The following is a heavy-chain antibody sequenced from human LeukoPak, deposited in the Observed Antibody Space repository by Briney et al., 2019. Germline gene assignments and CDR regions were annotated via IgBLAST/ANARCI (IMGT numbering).Heavy chain of an antibody. CDR1: GYTFTGYY. V-gene: IGHV1-2*04. D-gene: IGHD1-26*01. CDR2: INPNSGGT. Sequence: GASVKVSCKASGYTFTGYYMHWVRQAPGQGLEWMGWINPNSGGTNYAQKFQGWVTMTRDTSISTAYMELSRLRSEDTAVYYCATEVVGAGSHFDYWGQGTLVTVSS. CDR3: ATEVVGAGSHFDY. J-gene: IGHJ4*02.